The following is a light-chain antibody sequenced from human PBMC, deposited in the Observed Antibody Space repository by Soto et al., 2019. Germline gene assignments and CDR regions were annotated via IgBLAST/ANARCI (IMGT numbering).Light chain of an antibody. CDR1: QSFSSSY. CDR2: GAS. CDR3: QQYGSSPFT. V-gene: IGKV3-20*01. Sequence: EIVLTQSPGTLSLSPGERATLSCRASQSFSSSYLAWYQQKPGQAPRLLIYGASSRATGSPDRFSGSGSGTDFTLTISRLEPEDFAVSYCQQYGSSPFTFGPGTKVDMK. J-gene: IGKJ3*01.